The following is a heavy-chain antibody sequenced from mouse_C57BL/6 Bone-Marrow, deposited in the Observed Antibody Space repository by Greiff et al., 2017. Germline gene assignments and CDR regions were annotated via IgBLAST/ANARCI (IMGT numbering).Heavy chain of an antibody. J-gene: IGHJ4*01. CDR2: INDDGSST. CDR1: GFTFSDYY. D-gene: IGHD1-1*01. Sequence: EVQVVESEGGLVPPGSSMKLSCTASGFTFSDYYMAWVRQVPEKGLEWVANINDDGSSTYYLDSLKSRFIISRDNAKNILYLQMSSLKSEDSATYYIARHLITTYAMDYWGQGTSVTVSS. CDR3: ARHLITTYAMDY. V-gene: IGHV5-16*01.